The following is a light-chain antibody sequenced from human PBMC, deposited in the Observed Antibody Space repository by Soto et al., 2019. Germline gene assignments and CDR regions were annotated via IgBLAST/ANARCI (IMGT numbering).Light chain of an antibody. CDR2: NNY. Sequence: QSVLTQPPSASETPEQRVTISCSGNSSNIGRNTVNWYQHLPGTTPKLLIYNNYQRPSGVPDRFSASKSGTSASLAISGLQSEDEADYYCAAWDDSDKTPLFGGGTKLTVL. CDR1: SSNIGRNT. V-gene: IGLV1-44*01. CDR3: AAWDDSDKTPL. J-gene: IGLJ2*01.